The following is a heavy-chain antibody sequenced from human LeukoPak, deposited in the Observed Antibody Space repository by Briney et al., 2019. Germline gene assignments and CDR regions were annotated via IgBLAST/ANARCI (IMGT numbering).Heavy chain of an antibody. CDR3: ARVQNAFDI. CDR1: GFTFNNYE. Sequence: GGSLRLSCAASGFTFNNYEMNWVGQAPGKGLEWVSYISRTGSTMYYADSVKGRFTISRDNAKNSLYLQMNSLRAEDTAVYYCARVQNAFDIWGQGTMVTVSS. CDR2: ISRTGSTM. V-gene: IGHV3-48*03. J-gene: IGHJ3*02.